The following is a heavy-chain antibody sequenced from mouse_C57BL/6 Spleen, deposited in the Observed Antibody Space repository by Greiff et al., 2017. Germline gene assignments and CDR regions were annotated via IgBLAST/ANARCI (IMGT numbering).Heavy chain of an antibody. V-gene: IGHV3-6*01. CDR2: ISYDGSN. D-gene: IGHD2-3*01. Sequence: ESGPGLVKPSQSLSLTCSVTGYSITSGYYWNWIRQFPGNKLEWMGYISYDGSNNYNPSLKNRISITRDPSKNQFFLKLNSVTTEDTATYYCARGGGIYDGYFAYWGQGTLVTVSA. J-gene: IGHJ3*01. CDR3: ARGGGIYDGYFAY. CDR1: GYSITSGYY.